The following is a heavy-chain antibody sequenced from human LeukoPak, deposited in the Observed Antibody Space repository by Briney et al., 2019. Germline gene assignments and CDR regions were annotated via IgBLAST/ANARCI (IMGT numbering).Heavy chain of an antibody. CDR3: ARGEGYTAMGLMDV. Sequence: ASVKVSCKASGYTFTGYYMHWVRQAPGQGLEWMGWINPNGGGTNYAQKFQGWVTMTRDTSISTAYMELSRLRSDDTAVYYCARGEGYTAMGLMDVWGKGTTVTVSS. V-gene: IGHV1-2*04. J-gene: IGHJ6*04. D-gene: IGHD5-18*01. CDR2: INPNGGGT. CDR1: GYTFTGYY.